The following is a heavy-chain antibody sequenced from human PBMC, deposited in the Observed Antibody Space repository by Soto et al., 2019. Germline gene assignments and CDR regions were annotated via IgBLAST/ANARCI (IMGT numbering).Heavy chain of an antibody. J-gene: IGHJ4*02. CDR3: ARGLELKGYYFDY. Sequence: TLSLTCTVSGGSISSGGYYWSWIRQHPGKGLEWIGYIYYSGSTYYNPSLKSRVTISVDTSKNQFSLKLSSVTAADTAVYYCARGLELKGYYFDYWGQGTLVTAPQ. CDR2: IYYSGST. V-gene: IGHV4-31*03. CDR1: GGSISSGGYY.